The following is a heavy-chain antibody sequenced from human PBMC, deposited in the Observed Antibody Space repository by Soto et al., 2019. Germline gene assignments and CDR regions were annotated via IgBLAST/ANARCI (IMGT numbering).Heavy chain of an antibody. Sequence: SQTLSLTCAISGDSVSSNSAAWNWIRQSPSRGLEWLGRTYYRSKWYNDYAVSVKSRITINPDTSKNQFSLQLNSVTPEDTAVYYCARDPDDTILAKGGWGSFAAFDIWGQGTMVTGSS. CDR3: ARDPDDTILAKGGWGSFAAFDI. CDR1: GDSVSSNSAA. V-gene: IGHV6-1*01. CDR2: TYYRSKWYN. D-gene: IGHD3-3*02. J-gene: IGHJ3*02.